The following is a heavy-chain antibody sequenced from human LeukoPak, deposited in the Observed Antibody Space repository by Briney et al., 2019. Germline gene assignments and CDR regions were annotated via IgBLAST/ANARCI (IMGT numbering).Heavy chain of an antibody. V-gene: IGHV3-7*01. CDR3: ARLSRSMVPNLDY. CDR1: GFTSTTAW. J-gene: IGHJ4*02. D-gene: IGHD3-10*01. CDR2: IRQDGSDK. Sequence: GGSLTLSCAISGFTSTTAWMTWVRQAPGKGLEWVADIRQDGSDKYYVDSVKGRFIISRDNAKNSLYLQMNSLRAEDTAVYYCARLSRSMVPNLDYWGQGTLVTVSS.